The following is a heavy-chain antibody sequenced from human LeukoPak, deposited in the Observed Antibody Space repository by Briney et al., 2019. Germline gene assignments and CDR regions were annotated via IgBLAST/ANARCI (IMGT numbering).Heavy chain of an antibody. J-gene: IGHJ4*02. D-gene: IGHD4-17*01. Sequence: PGRSLRLSCAASGFTFSSYAMHWVRQAPGKGLEWVAVISYDGSNKYYADSVKGRFTISRDNSKNTLYLQMNSLRAEDTALYYCAKGHGDYVGEYFDYWGQGTLVTVSS. V-gene: IGHV3-30-3*01. CDR1: GFTFSSYA. CDR3: AKGHGDYVGEYFDY. CDR2: ISYDGSNK.